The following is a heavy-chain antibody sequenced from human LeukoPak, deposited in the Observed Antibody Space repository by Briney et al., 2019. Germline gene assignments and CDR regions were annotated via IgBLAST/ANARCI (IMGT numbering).Heavy chain of an antibody. CDR3: ARDFGSGPVLGMDV. V-gene: IGHV3-20*04. Sequence: GGPLRLSCAASGFTFDDYGMSWVRQAPGKGLEWVSGINWNGGSTGYADSVKGRFTISRDNAKNSLYLQMNSLRAEDTALYYCARDFGSGPVLGMDVWGQGTTVTVSS. CDR1: GFTFDDYG. J-gene: IGHJ6*02. D-gene: IGHD3-3*01. CDR2: INWNGGST.